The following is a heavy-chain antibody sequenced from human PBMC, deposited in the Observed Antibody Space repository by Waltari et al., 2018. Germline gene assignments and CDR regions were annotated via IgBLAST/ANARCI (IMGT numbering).Heavy chain of an antibody. CDR2: INHSGST. D-gene: IGHD5-18*01. J-gene: IGHJ6*02. Sequence: QVQLQQWGAGLLKPSETLSLTCAVYGGSFSGYYWSWIRQPPGKGLEWIGEINHSGSTNYNPSLKSRVTISVDTSKNQFSLKLSSVTAADTAVYYCASLDTAMVNYYYYGMDVWGQGTTVTVSS. CDR3: ASLDTAMVNYYYYGMDV. V-gene: IGHV4-34*01. CDR1: GGSFSGYY.